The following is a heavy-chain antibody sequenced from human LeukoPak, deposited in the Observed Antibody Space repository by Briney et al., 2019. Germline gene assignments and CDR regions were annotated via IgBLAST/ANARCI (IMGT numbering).Heavy chain of an antibody. J-gene: IGHJ5*02. V-gene: IGHV4-59*01. CDR3: ARAPYDFWSGYYTAHWFDP. CDR2: IYYSGST. D-gene: IGHD3-3*01. CDR1: GGSISSYY. Sequence: SETLSLTCTVSGGSISSYYWSWIRQPPGKGLEWIGYIYYSGSTNYNPSLKSRVTISVDTSKNQFSLKLGSVTAADTAVYYCARAPYDFWSGYYTAHWFDPWGQGTLVTVSS.